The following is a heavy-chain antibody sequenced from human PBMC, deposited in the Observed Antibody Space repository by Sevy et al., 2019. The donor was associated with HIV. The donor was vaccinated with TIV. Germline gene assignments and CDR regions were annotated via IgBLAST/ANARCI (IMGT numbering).Heavy chain of an antibody. CDR1: NGSISGYF. D-gene: IGHD2-8*01. Sequence: SETLSLTCIVSNGSISGYFWSWIRQPPGKGLEWIGYISDTGSTNYNPSLKSRVTISVDTSKNQFSLRLSSVTAADTAVYYCARDVDTKRPLGFVPWGQGTLVTFSS. CDR3: ARDVDTKRPLGFVP. CDR2: ISDTGST. J-gene: IGHJ5*02. V-gene: IGHV4-59*01.